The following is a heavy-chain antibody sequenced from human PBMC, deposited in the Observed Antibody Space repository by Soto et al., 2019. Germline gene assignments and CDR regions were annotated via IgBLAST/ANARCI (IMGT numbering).Heavy chain of an antibody. CDR1: GFTFSSYA. CDR2: ISGSGGST. V-gene: IGHV3-23*01. Sequence: EVQLLESGGGLVQPGGSLRLSCAASGFTFSSYAMSWVRQAPGKGLEWVSAISGSGGSTYYADSVKGRFTISRDNSKNTLYLQMNSLRAEDTAIYYCANSIAAANKGHFQHWGQGTLVTVSS. D-gene: IGHD6-13*01. J-gene: IGHJ1*01. CDR3: ANSIAAANKGHFQH.